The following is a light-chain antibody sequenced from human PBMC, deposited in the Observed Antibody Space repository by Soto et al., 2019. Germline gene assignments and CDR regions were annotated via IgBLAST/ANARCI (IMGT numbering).Light chain of an antibody. V-gene: IGLV2-14*01. CDR2: EVS. J-gene: IGLJ2*01. CDR1: SSDICNYDF. Sequence: QSVLTQPASVSGSPGQSITISCTGTSSDICNYDFVSWYQQVPGTAPKAMIYEVSSRPSGVSNRFSGSKSGNTASLTISGLQAEDEAYYYCSSYTTSTSFILFGGGTQLTVL. CDR3: SSYTTSTSFIL.